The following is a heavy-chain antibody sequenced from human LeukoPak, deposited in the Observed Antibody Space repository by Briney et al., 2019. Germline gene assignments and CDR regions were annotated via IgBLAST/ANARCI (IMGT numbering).Heavy chain of an antibody. CDR1: GFTFSSYS. CDR3: AKEQVLRFLEWLSLDYYMDV. CDR2: ISSSSSTI. D-gene: IGHD3-3*01. V-gene: IGHV3-48*01. Sequence: GSLRLSCAASGFTFSSYSMNWVRQAPGKGLEWVSYISSSSSTIYYADSVKGRFTISRDNSKNTLYLQMNSLRAEDTAVYYCAKEQVLRFLEWLSLDYYMDVWGKGTTVTVSS. J-gene: IGHJ6*03.